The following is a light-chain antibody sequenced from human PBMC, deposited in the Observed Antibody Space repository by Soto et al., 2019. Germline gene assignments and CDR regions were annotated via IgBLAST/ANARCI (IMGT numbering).Light chain of an antibody. CDR2: GAS. Sequence: EIVLTQSPGTLSLSPGERATLSCRASQSVSSSYLAWYQQQPGQAPRLLIYGASSRATGIPDRFSGSGSGTDYTLTLSRLEPEDFAVYYCQQYGRSPTWTFGQGTKVEIK. J-gene: IGKJ1*01. CDR1: QSVSSSY. CDR3: QQYGRSPTWT. V-gene: IGKV3-20*01.